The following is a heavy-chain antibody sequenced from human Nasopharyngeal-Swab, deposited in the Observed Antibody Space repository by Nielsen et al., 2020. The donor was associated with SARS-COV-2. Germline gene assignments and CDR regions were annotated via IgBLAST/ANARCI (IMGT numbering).Heavy chain of an antibody. CDR1: GGSFSGYY. J-gene: IGHJ6*02. Sequence: SETLSLTCAVYGGSFSGYYWSWIRQPPGKGLEWIGEINHSGSTKYNPSLKSRVTISVDTSKNQFSLKLSSVTAADTAVYYCARPGGDCSSNSCYEESGTYYYYYGMDVWGQGTTVTVSS. CDR3: ARPGGDCSSNSCYEESGTYYYYYGMDV. V-gene: IGHV4-34*01. D-gene: IGHD2-2*01. CDR2: INHSGST.